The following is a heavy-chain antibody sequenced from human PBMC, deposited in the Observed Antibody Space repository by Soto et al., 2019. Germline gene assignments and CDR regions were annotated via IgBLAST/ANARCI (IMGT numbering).Heavy chain of an antibody. Sequence: GGSLRLSCAASGFTFSSYSMNWVRQAPGKGLEWVSSISSSSSYIYYADSVKGRFTISRDNAKNSLYLQMNSLRAEDTAVYYCARELDYGSGSYYFDYWGQGTLVTVSS. CDR1: GFTFSSYS. D-gene: IGHD3-10*01. V-gene: IGHV3-21*01. CDR2: ISSSSSYI. J-gene: IGHJ4*02. CDR3: ARELDYGSGSYYFDY.